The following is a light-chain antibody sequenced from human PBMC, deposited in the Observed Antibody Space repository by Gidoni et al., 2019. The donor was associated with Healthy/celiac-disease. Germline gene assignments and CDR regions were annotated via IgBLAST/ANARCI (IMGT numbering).Light chain of an antibody. V-gene: IGLV2-23*01. J-gene: IGLJ3*02. CDR3: CSYAGSSIP. CDR1: SSYVGSYNL. Sequence: SALTQPASVSGSPGQSITISCTGTSSYVGSYNLVSWYQQHPGKDPKLMIYEGSKRPSGVSNRFSGSKSGNTASLTISGLQAEDEADYYCCSYAGSSIPFGGGTKLTVL. CDR2: EGS.